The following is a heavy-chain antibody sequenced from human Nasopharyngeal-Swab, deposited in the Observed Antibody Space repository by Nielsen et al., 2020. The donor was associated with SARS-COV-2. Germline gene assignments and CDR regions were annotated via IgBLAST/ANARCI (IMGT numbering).Heavy chain of an antibody. CDR2: IKQDGSEK. Sequence: GESLKISCAASGFTFNNYWMTWVRQAPGKGLEWVANIKQDGSEKYYMESVKGRFTISRDNPENSLYLQMNSLGAEDTAVYSCARGFCSGGSCLGNAFDIWGQGTMVTVSS. J-gene: IGHJ3*02. CDR1: GFTFNNYW. D-gene: IGHD2-15*01. CDR3: ARGFCSGGSCLGNAFDI. V-gene: IGHV3-7*01.